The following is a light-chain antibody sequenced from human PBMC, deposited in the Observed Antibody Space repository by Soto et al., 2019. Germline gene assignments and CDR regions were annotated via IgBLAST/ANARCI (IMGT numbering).Light chain of an antibody. CDR3: QQRRNWPLT. J-gene: IGKJ4*01. Sequence: EIVLTQSPATLSLSPGERATLSCRASQSVSSHLAWYQQKPGQAPRLLIYDASNRATGIPARFSGSGSGTDFTLTISSLEPEDFAVYYYQQRRNWPLTFGGGTKVEIK. CDR2: DAS. CDR1: QSVSSH. V-gene: IGKV3-11*01.